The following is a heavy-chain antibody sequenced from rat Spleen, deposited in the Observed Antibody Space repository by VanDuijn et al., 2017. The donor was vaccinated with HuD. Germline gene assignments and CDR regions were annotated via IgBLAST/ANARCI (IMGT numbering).Heavy chain of an antibody. Sequence: EVRLVESGGGLVQPGRSMKLSCAASGFTFSNYYMAWVRQAPTKGLEWVASISVGAVNTYYRDSVKGRFTISRDNAKITLFLQMDSLRSEDTATYYCGRHAGYYSGVYVLDAWGQGASVTVSS. D-gene: IGHD1-1*01. CDR3: GRHAGYYSGVYVLDA. J-gene: IGHJ4*01. CDR1: GFTFSNYY. V-gene: IGHV5-25*01. CDR2: ISVGAVNT.